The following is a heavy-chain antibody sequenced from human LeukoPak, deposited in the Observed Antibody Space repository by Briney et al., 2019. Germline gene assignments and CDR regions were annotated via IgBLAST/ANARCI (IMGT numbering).Heavy chain of an antibody. D-gene: IGHD4-17*01. CDR1: GGSISSGGYY. Sequence: SQTLSLTCTVSGGSISSGGYYWSWIRQHPGKGLEWIGYIYYSGSTYYNPSLKSRVTISVDTSKNQFSLKLSSVTAADTAVYYCARFSYGERWFDPWGQGTLVTVSS. CDR2: IYYSGST. V-gene: IGHV4-31*03. CDR3: ARFSYGERWFDP. J-gene: IGHJ5*02.